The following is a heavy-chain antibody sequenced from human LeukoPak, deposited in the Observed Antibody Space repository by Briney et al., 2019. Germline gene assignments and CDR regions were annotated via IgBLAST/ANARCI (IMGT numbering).Heavy chain of an antibody. J-gene: IGHJ4*02. CDR1: GFAFRTYS. CDR2: IESGGSR. Sequence: GGSLRLSCAASGFAFRTYSMNWVRQAPGKGLEWLSCIESGGSRYYADSVKGRFTISRDNSKNTLYLQMNSLRAEDTAVYYCARDLYSRLYYFDYWGQGTLVTVSS. D-gene: IGHD2-15*01. CDR3: ARDLYSRLYYFDY. V-gene: IGHV3-48*01.